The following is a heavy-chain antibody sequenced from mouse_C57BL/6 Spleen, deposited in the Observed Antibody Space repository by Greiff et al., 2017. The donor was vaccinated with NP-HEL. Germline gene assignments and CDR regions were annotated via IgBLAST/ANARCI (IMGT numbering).Heavy chain of an antibody. V-gene: IGHV5-4*01. CDR1: GFTFSSYA. D-gene: IGHD1-1*01. CDR3: ARDPDYYGSASYAMDY. Sequence: EVHLVESGGGLVKPGGSLKLSCAASGFTFSSYAMSWVRQTPEKRLEWVATISDGGSYTYYPDNVKGRFTISRDNAKNNLYLQMSHLKSEDTAMYYCARDPDYYGSASYAMDYWGQGTSVTVSS. J-gene: IGHJ4*01. CDR2: ISDGGSYT.